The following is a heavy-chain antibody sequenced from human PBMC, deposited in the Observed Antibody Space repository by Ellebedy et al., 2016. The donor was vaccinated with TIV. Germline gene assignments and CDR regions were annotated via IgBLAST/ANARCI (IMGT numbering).Heavy chain of an antibody. CDR1: GYTFTSYW. CDR2: IYPGDPGDSRA. V-gene: IGHV5-51*01. J-gene: IGHJ6*02. CDR3: ARPSTSRNYYSGMDV. D-gene: IGHD2-2*01. Sequence: GGSLRLSCQGSGYTFTSYWVAWVRQMPGQGLEWIGHIYPGDPGDSRAKYNPSFQGQVTISADRSINTAYLQWSSLKASDSGIYFCARPSTSRNYYSGMDVWGQGTTVTVSS.